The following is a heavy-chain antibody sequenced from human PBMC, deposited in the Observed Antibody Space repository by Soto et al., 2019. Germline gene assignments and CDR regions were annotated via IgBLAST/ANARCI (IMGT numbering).Heavy chain of an antibody. J-gene: IGHJ4*02. Sequence: SETLSLTCTVSGGSISSYYWNWIRQPPGKGLEWIGYIYYSGSTNYNPSLKSRVTISVDTSKNQFSLKLSSVTAADTAVYYCARDRQVGAGRKIDYWGQGTLVTVYS. CDR3: ARDRQVGAGRKIDY. V-gene: IGHV4-59*01. D-gene: IGHD6-19*01. CDR2: IYYSGST. CDR1: GGSISSYY.